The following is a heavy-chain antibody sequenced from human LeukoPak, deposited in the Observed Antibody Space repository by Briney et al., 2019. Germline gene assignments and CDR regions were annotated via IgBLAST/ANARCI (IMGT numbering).Heavy chain of an antibody. CDR1: GFTFSSYW. D-gene: IGHD6-19*01. Sequence: RGSLRLSCAASGFTFSSYWTHWVRQAPGKGLVWVSRINSDGSSTSYATSVRGRFTISRDNAKNTLYLQMNSLRAEDTAVYYCARVMEELQWLVRLAFDIWGHETLVTVSS. CDR3: ARVMEELQWLVRLAFDI. J-gene: IGHJ3*02. CDR2: INSDGSST. V-gene: IGHV3-74*01.